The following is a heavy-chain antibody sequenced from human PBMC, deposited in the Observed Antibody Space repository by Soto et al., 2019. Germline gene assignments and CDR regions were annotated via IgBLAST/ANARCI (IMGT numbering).Heavy chain of an antibody. Sequence: PGGSLRLSCAASGFTFSSYSMNWVRQAPGKGLEWVSYISSSSSSTIYYADSVKGRFTISRDNAKNSLYLQMNSLRDEDTAVYYCARSQVSEWLLWADYYGMDVWGQGTTVTVSS. CDR2: ISSSSSSTI. CDR3: ARSQVSEWLLWADYYGMDV. D-gene: IGHD3-3*01. CDR1: GFTFSSYS. J-gene: IGHJ6*02. V-gene: IGHV3-48*02.